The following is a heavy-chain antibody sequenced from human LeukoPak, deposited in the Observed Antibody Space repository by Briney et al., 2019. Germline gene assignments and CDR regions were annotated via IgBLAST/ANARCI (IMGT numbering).Heavy chain of an antibody. D-gene: IGHD4-23*01. CDR1: GGSISSSSYY. V-gene: IGHV4-39*01. CDR3: AGTEVTNPEYFQH. J-gene: IGHJ1*01. Sequence: SETLSLTCTVSGGSISSSSYYWGWIRQPPGKGLEWIGSVYYSGSTYYNPSLKSRVTISVDTSKNQFSLKLSSVTAADTAVYYCAGTEVTNPEYFQHWGQGTLVTVSS. CDR2: VYYSGST.